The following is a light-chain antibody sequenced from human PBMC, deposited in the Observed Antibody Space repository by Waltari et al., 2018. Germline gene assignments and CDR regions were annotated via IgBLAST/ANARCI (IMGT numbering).Light chain of an antibody. J-gene: IGLJ3*02. Sequence: QSVLTQPPSVSGAPGQRVTISCTGNSSNIGTGYEVHWYQQFPGTAPRLLIFDNRKRPAGVPDRFSGSKSGTSASLAITGLQAEDEADYYCQSYDISLNGWVFGGGTKLTVL. CDR3: QSYDISLNGWV. CDR2: DNR. V-gene: IGLV1-40*01. CDR1: SSNIGTGYE.